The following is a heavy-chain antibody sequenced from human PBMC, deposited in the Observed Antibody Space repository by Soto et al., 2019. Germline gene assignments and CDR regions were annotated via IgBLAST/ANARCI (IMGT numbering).Heavy chain of an antibody. J-gene: IGHJ3*02. Sequence: ASVKVSCKASGYTFTSYGISWGRQAPGQGLEWMGWISAYNGNTNYAQKLQGRVTMTTDTSTSTAYMELRSLRSDDTAVYYCARDHYYDSSGYDAFDIWGQGTMVTVSS. CDR2: ISAYNGNT. CDR1: GYTFTSYG. D-gene: IGHD3-22*01. V-gene: IGHV1-18*01. CDR3: ARDHYYDSSGYDAFDI.